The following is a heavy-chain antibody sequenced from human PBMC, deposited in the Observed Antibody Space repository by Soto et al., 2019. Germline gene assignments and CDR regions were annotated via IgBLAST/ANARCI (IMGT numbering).Heavy chain of an antibody. CDR2: IDPSDSYT. Sequence: PGESLKISCKGSGYSFTSYWISWVRQMPGKGLEWMGRIDPSDSYTNYSPSLQGHVTISADKSISTAYLQWSSLKASDTAMYYCAKGVISNYGMDVWGQGTTVTVSS. J-gene: IGHJ6*02. CDR1: GYSFTSYW. V-gene: IGHV5-10-1*01. CDR3: AKGVISNYGMDV. D-gene: IGHD3-16*02.